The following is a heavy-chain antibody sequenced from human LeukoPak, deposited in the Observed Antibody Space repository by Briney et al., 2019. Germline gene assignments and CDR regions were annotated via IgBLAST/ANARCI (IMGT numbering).Heavy chain of an antibody. Sequence: PSETLSLTCTVSGGSISSYYWSWIRQPPGKGLEWIGYIYYGGSTNYNPSLKSRVTISVDTSKNQFSLKLSSVTAADTAVYYCARAVVSRAPRFDYWGQGTLVTVSS. CDR3: ARAVVSRAPRFDY. J-gene: IGHJ4*02. CDR2: IYYGGST. D-gene: IGHD3-22*01. CDR1: GGSISSYY. V-gene: IGHV4-59*08.